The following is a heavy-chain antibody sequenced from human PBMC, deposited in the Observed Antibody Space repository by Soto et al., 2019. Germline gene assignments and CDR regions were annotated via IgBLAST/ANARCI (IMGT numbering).Heavy chain of an antibody. Sequence: QVQLVQSGAEVKKPGSSVKFSCTASEGTFNSYTISWVRQAPGQGLEWMGRAIPILGMANFAQKFQGRVMITAHKSTSTAYMVLSILRSEATAVYYCATNNGTGITHFDCRGQGTLVTVSS. CDR1: EGTFNSYT. J-gene: IGHJ4*02. CDR3: ATNNGTGITHFDC. D-gene: IGHD3-10*01. CDR2: AIPILGMA. V-gene: IGHV1-69*02.